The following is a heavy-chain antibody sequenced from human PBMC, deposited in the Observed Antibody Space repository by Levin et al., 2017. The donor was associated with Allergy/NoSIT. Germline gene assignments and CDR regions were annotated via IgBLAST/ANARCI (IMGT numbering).Heavy chain of an antibody. CDR3: TTNPNWIEEWYFDL. D-gene: IGHD1-20*01. CDR1: GFTFSNAW. Sequence: GESLKISCAASGFTFSNAWMSWVRQAPGKGLEWVGRIKSKTDGGTTDYAAPVKGRFTISRDDSKNTLYLQMNSLKTEDTAVYYCTTNPNWIEEWYFDLWGRGTLVTVSS. J-gene: IGHJ2*01. V-gene: IGHV3-15*01. CDR2: IKSKTDGGTT.